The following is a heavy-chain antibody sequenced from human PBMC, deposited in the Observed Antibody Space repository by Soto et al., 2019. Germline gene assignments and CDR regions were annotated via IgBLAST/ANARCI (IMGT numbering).Heavy chain of an antibody. CDR1: GFTFSSYA. CDR2: ISYDGSNK. J-gene: IGHJ4*02. V-gene: IGHV3-30-3*01. Sequence: QVQLVESWGGVVQPGRSLRLSCAASGFTFSSYAMHWVRQAPGKGLEWVAVISYDGSNKYYADSVKGRFTISRDNSKNTLYLQMNSLRAEDTAVYYCARDWVSDSSGYRGLWYWGQGTLVTVSS. CDR3: ARDWVSDSSGYRGLWY. D-gene: IGHD3-22*01.